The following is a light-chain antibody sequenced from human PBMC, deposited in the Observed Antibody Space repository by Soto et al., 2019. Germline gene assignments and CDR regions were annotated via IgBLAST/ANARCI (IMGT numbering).Light chain of an antibody. CDR3: GTCDSRLSAVHVV. V-gene: IGLV1-51*01. CDR2: DNN. Sequence: QSVLTQPPSVSAAPGQKVTISCSGSSSNIGNNYVSWYQQLPGTAPKLLIYDNNKRPSGIPDRFSGSKSGTSATLGITGLQTGDEADYYCGTCDSRLSAVHVVFGGGTKLTVL. CDR1: SSNIGNNY. J-gene: IGLJ2*01.